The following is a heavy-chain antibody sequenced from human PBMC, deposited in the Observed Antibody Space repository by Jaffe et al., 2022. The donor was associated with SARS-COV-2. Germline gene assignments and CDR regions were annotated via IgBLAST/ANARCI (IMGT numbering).Heavy chain of an antibody. D-gene: IGHD3-10*01. CDR1: GLTFSSYW. Sequence: EVELVESGGGLVQPGGSLRLSCVASGLTFSSYWMTWVRQAPGKGLEWVANINQGASAKYYVASVRGRFTISRDNAKNSLYLQMNSLRADDTAVYYCLSGTYYDYWGQGTLVTVSS. J-gene: IGHJ4*02. V-gene: IGHV3-7*03. CDR2: INQGASAK. CDR3: LSGTYYDY.